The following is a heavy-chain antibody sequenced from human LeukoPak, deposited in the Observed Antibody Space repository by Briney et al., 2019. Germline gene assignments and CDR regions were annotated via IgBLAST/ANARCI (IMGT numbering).Heavy chain of an antibody. CDR1: GGSISSYY. Sequence: SETLSLTCSVSGGSISSYYWSWIRQPPGRGLEWIGFIYYSGSTNYSPSLKSRVTMSVDTSKNQFSLRLSTVTAADTALYDCARLGTDFYWYFDLWGRGTLVTVSS. D-gene: IGHD1-1*01. J-gene: IGHJ2*01. CDR3: ARLGTDFYWYFDL. V-gene: IGHV4-59*08. CDR2: IYYSGST.